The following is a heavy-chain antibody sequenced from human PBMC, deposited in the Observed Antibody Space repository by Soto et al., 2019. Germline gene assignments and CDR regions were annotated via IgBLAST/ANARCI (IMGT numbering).Heavy chain of an antibody. D-gene: IGHD3-3*01. J-gene: IGHJ6*02. CDR1: GGSVSSGSYY. CDR2: IYYSGST. CDR3: AGDSAWITIFGSGMDV. Sequence: SETLSLTCTVSGGSVSSGSYYWSWIRQPPGKGLEWIGYIYYSGSTNYNPSLKSRVTISVDTSKNQFSLKLSSVTAADTAVYYCAGDSAWITIFGSGMDVWGQGTTVTVSS. V-gene: IGHV4-61*01.